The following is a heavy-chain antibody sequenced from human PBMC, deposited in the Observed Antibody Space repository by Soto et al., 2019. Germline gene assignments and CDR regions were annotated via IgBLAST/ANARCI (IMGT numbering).Heavy chain of an antibody. Sequence: PGGSLRLSCAASGFTFSSYAMSWVRQAPGKGLEWVSAISGSGGSTYNADSVKGRFTISRDKSKNTLYRQMNSLRAVDTAVYYCAKGYYGSSGYPRSDYGMDVWGQGTTVTVSS. CDR2: ISGSGGST. J-gene: IGHJ6*02. D-gene: IGHD3-22*01. V-gene: IGHV3-23*01. CDR3: AKGYYGSSGYPRSDYGMDV. CDR1: GFTFSSYA.